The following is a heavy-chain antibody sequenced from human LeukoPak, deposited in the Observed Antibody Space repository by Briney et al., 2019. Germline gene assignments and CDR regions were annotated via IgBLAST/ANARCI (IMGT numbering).Heavy chain of an antibody. Sequence: GGSLRLSCAASGFIFSSHWMSWVRQAPGKGLEWVANIKQDGSETSYVDSVRGPFTISRDNAKNSLYLQMNSLRAEDTAVYYCARDMLRGVAEIDSWGQGILVTVSS. D-gene: IGHD3-10*01. CDR2: IKQDGSET. V-gene: IGHV3-7*05. J-gene: IGHJ4*02. CDR3: ARDMLRGVAEIDS. CDR1: GFIFSSHW.